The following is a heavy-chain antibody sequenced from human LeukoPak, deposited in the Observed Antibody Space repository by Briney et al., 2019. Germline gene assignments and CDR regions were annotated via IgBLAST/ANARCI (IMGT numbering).Heavy chain of an antibody. CDR3: VRGFNSFDI. CDR1: GFIFSDHY. J-gene: IGHJ3*02. CDR2: TRNKANSYTT. Sequence: GGSLRLSCAVSGFIFSDHYMDWVRQAPGEGLEWVARTRNKANSYTTVYAASVKGRFTISRDESKNSLYLRMNSLITEDTAVYFCVRGFNSFDIWGQGTTVTVSS. V-gene: IGHV3-72*01. D-gene: IGHD5-24*01.